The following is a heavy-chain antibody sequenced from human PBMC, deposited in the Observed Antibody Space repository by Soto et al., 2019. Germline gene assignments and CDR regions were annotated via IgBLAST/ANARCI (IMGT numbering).Heavy chain of an antibody. CDR1: GYTFTSYG. CDR2: ISAYNGNT. V-gene: IGHV1-18*01. D-gene: IGHD3-3*01. CDR3: ARDDLLLDFWSGPALDYYGMDV. Sequence: QVPLVQSGAEVKKPGASVKVSCKASGYTFTSYGISWVRQAPGQGLEWMGWISAYNGNTNYAQKLQGRVTMTTDTFTSTAYMERRSVRSDDTAVYYCARDDLLLDFWSGPALDYYGMDVWGQGTTVTVSS. J-gene: IGHJ6*02.